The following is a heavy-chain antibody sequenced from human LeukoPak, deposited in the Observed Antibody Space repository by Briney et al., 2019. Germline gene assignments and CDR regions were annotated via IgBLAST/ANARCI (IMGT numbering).Heavy chain of an antibody. CDR1: GFTFDDYA. CDR2: ISWNGNSI. Sequence: GGSLRLSCAASGFTFDDYAMHWVRQSPGQGLEWVSGISWNGNSIDYADSVKGRFTTSRANAKSSLYLQMTSLRAEDSALYFWAKTTAGYASSFACWGQGTLVTVSS. D-gene: IGHD2-2*01. CDR3: AKTTAGYASSFAC. V-gene: IGHV3-9*01. J-gene: IGHJ4*02.